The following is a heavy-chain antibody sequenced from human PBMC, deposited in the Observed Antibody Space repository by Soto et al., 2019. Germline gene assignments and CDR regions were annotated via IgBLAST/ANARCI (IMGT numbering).Heavy chain of an antibody. D-gene: IGHD3-10*01. CDR2: VSSDGSFT. J-gene: IGHJ4*02. CDR3: AREGDMGSSAFDC. CDR1: GFTFSKYG. Sequence: EVQLVESGGGLVQPGGSLRLSFAASGFTFSKYGMNWFRQAPGKGLVWVARVSSDGSFTFSADSLKGRFTISRDNAQNTLYLQMSTLRPDDTAVYYCAREGDMGSSAFDCWGQGTLVTVSS. V-gene: IGHV3-74*01.